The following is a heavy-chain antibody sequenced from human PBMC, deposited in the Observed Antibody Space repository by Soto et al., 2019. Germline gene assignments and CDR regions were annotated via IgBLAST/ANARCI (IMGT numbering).Heavy chain of an antibody. D-gene: IGHD6-19*01. CDR3: AKVGGYSSGWYGVDY. CDR2: ISGSGGST. V-gene: IGHV3-23*01. CDR1: GFTFSSYA. J-gene: IGHJ4*02. Sequence: EVQLLESGGGLVQPGGSLRLSCAASGFTFSSYAMSWVRQAPGKGLEWVSAISGSGGSTYYADSVKGRFTISRDNSKNTLYLQMNSLRAEDMAVYYCAKVGGYSSGWYGVDYWGQGTLVTVSS.